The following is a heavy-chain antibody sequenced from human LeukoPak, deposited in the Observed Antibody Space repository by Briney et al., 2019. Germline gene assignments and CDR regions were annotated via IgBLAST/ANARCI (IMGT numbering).Heavy chain of an antibody. CDR1: GGSVSGYY. D-gene: IGHD3-3*01. CDR3: ARVPLRFLEPFDY. V-gene: IGHV4-34*01. J-gene: IGHJ4*02. Sequence: PSETLSLTCAVYGGSVSGYYWSWIRQPPEKGLEWIGEISHRGRTHYTPSLQSRVTMSVDTSKNQFALNLNFVTAADTAVYYCARVPLRFLEPFDYWGQGILVTVSS. CDR2: ISHRGRT.